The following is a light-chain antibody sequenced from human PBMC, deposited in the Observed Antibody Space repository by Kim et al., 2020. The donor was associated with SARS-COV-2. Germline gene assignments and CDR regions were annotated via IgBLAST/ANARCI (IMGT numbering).Light chain of an antibody. J-gene: IGKJ2*01. CDR1: QTITATD. V-gene: IGKV3-20*01. Sequence: SAGEQATCSCRASQTITATDGAGYQHKPGQSPRLLICAASTRAPGIPDRCSGSGAGTDFPLAIPRLGREDSAHYYCQQLARSPRKFGQGTKLEI. CDR3: QQLARSPRK. CDR2: AAS.